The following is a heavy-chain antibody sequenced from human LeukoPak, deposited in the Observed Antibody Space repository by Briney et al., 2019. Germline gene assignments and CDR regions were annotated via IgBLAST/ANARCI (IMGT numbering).Heavy chain of an antibody. V-gene: IGHV1-69*05. CDR2: IIPIFGTA. J-gene: IGHJ4*02. CDR1: GGTFSSYA. CDR3: ASSSWYGGKDIFDY. D-gene: IGHD6-13*01. Sequence: SVKVSCKASGGTFSSYAISWVRQAPGQGLEWMGRIIPIFGTANYAQKFQGRVTITTDESTSTAYMELSSPRSEDTAVYYCASSSWYGGKDIFDYWGQGTLVTVSS.